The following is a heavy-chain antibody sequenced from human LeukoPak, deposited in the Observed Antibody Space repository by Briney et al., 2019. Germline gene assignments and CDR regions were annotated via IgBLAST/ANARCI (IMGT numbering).Heavy chain of an antibody. D-gene: IGHD6-25*01. CDR2: IYHSGST. CDR1: GYSISSGYY. J-gene: IGHJ4*02. V-gene: IGHV4-38-2*01. Sequence: SETLSLTCAVSGYSISSGYYWGWFRQLPGKGLEWIGSIYHSGSTYYNPSLKSRVTISVDTSKNQFSLKLSSVTAADTAVYYCARGSDYYFDYWGQGTLVTVSS. CDR3: ARGSDYYFDY.